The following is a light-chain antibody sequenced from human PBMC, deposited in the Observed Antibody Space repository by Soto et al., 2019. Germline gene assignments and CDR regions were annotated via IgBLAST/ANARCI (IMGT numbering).Light chain of an antibody. Sequence: DIQLNQSPSFLSPSIGESVTITCRASQVITTSLAWYQVKPGKAPKPLIYAASTLESGVPSRFSATVSGTEFSLTITSLQPEYFATYYCQQLFDSPITFGQGTRLEIK. V-gene: IGKV1-9*01. CDR1: QVITTS. CDR3: QQLFDSPIT. J-gene: IGKJ5*01. CDR2: AAS.